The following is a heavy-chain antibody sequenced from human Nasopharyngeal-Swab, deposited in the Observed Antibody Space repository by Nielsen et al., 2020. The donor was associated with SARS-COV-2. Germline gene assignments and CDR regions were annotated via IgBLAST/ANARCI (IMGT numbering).Heavy chain of an antibody. V-gene: IGHV3-30*04. J-gene: IGHJ4*02. D-gene: IGHD2-21*01. Sequence: GESLKISCAASGFTFSSYAMHWVRQAPGKGLEWVAVISYDGSNNDYADSVKGRFTISRDNSKNTLYLQMNSLRADYTAVYYCASRSLLSGGAFDYWGQGTLVIVSS. CDR2: ISYDGSNN. CDR1: GFTFSSYA. CDR3: ASRSLLSGGAFDY.